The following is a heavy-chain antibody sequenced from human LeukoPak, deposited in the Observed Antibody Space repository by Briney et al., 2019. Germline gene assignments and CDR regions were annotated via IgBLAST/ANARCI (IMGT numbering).Heavy chain of an antibody. CDR1: GGSISSYY. J-gene: IGHJ4*02. V-gene: IGHV4-59*01. CDR2: IYYSGST. CDR3: ARRRDYFDS. Sequence: SETLSLTCTVSGGSISSYYWSWIRQPPGKGLEWIGYIYYSGSTNYNPSLKSRVTISVDTSKNQFSLKLSSVTAADTAVYYCARRRDYFDSWGQGTLVTVSS.